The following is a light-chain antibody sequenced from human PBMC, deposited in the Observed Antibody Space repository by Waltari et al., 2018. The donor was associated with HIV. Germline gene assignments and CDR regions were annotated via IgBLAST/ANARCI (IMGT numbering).Light chain of an antibody. CDR3: QSADSSGTYPDV. CDR2: KDN. Sequence: SYELTQPPSVSVFPGQTARITCSGDALPKQYAYWYQQKPGQAPVLVIYKDNERPSGIPERFSGSSSGTTVTLTISGVQTEDEADYYCQSADSSGTYPDVFGTGTKVTVL. CDR1: ALPKQY. J-gene: IGLJ1*01. V-gene: IGLV3-25*03.